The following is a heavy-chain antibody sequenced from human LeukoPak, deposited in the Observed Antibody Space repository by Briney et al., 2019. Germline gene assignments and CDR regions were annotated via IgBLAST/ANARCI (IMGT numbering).Heavy chain of an antibody. V-gene: IGHV3-7*05. J-gene: IGHJ4*02. D-gene: IGHD4-11*01. CDR2: IKEDGSEK. Sequence: GGSLRLSCAASGFTFSSSWMSWVRQAPGKGLEWVANIKEDGSEKYYVDSVKGRFTISRDNAKNSLYLQMNSLRVEDTAVYYCARSRLQSEYLGQGTLVTVSS. CDR3: ARSRLQSEY. CDR1: GFTFSSSW.